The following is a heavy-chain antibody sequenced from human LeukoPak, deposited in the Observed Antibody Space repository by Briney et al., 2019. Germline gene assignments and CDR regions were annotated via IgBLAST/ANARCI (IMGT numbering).Heavy chain of an antibody. CDR1: GFTFSTYT. CDR2: IGSSGGGI. CDR3: ARPSQMATIFGDAFDI. V-gene: IGHV3-23*01. J-gene: IGHJ3*02. Sequence: GGSLRLSCAASGFTFSTYTMYWVRHPPGKRLEWVSIIGSSGGGIHYADSVKGRFTISRDNSKNALYLQMNSLRAEDTAVYYCARPSQMATIFGDAFDIWGQGTMVTVSS. D-gene: IGHD5-24*01.